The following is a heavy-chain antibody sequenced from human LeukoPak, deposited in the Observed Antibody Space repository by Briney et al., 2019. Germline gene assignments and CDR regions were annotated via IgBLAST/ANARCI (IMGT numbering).Heavy chain of an antibody. CDR2: IYTSGST. CDR1: CRSISSYY. Sequence: SETLSLTCTVSCRSISSYYWSWVRQPAGKGLEWIGHIYTSGSTNYNPSLQSRVTMSVDTSKNQFCLKLSSVTAADTAVYYCARGGVDWTFDYWGQGSLVTVSS. D-gene: IGHD3-9*01. CDR3: ARGGVDWTFDY. V-gene: IGHV4-4*07. J-gene: IGHJ4*02.